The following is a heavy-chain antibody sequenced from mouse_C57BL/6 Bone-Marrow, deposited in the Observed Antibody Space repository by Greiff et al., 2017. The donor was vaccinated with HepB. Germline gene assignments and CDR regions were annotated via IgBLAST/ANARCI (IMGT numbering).Heavy chain of an antibody. Sequence: EVKLVESGPGLVKPSQTVFLTCTVTGISITTGNYRWSWIRQFPGNKLEWIGYIYYSGTITYNPSLTSRTTITRDTPKNQFFLEMNSLTAEDTATYYCARGEGGYPYAMDYWGQGTSVTVSS. CDR1: GISITTGNYR. V-gene: IGHV3-5*01. J-gene: IGHJ4*01. D-gene: IGHD2-2*01. CDR2: IYYSGTI. CDR3: ARGEGGYPYAMDY.